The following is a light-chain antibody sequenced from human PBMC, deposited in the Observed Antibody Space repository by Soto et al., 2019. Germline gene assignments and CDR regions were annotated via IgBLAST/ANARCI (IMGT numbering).Light chain of an antibody. Sequence: DIQMTQSPSTLSASVGDRVTITCRASQSISSWLAWYQQKPGKAPNLLIYRASSLESGVPSRFSGSGSGTEFALTISSLQPDDFATYYCQQYNHYPYTFGQGTKLEIK. CDR1: QSISSW. V-gene: IGKV1-5*03. CDR3: QQYNHYPYT. CDR2: RAS. J-gene: IGKJ2*01.